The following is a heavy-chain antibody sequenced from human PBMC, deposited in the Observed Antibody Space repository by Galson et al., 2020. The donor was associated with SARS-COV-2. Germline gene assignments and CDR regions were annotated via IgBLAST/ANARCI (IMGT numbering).Heavy chain of an antibody. CDR2: IYYSGTT. V-gene: IGHV4-38-2*02. CDR1: GSSIDTGYY. D-gene: IGHD3-10*01. J-gene: IGHJ3*01. CDR3: ARRPMVWGIVDV. Sequence: SETLSLTCTVSGSSIDTGYYWVWIRQPPGKGLEWIGSIYYSGTTYYNSSLKSRVAISLHTSKTQFSLRLSSATAADTAVYYCARRPMVWGIVDVWGQGTMVTVS.